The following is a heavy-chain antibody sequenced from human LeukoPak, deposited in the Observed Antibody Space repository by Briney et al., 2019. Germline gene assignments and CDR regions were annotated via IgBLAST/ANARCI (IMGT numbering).Heavy chain of an antibody. D-gene: IGHD2-15*01. Sequence: SETLSLTCAVYGGSFSGYYWSWIRQPPGKGLEWIGEINHSGSTNYNPSLKSRVTMSVDTSKNQFSLKLSSVTAADTAVYYCAREVLVVATLGMDVWGQGTTVTVSS. CDR3: AREVLVVATLGMDV. CDR2: INHSGST. J-gene: IGHJ6*02. V-gene: IGHV4-34*01. CDR1: GGSFSGYY.